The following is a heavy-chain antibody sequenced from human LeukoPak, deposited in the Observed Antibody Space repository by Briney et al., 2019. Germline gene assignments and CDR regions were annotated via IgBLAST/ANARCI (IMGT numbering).Heavy chain of an antibody. CDR1: GGSFSGYY. J-gene: IGHJ6*03. D-gene: IGHD4-11*01. CDR3: ARRLQGGRVTKNYYYYMDV. CDR2: INHSGST. Sequence: SETLSLTCAVYGGSFSGYYWSWIRQPPGKGLEWIGEINHSGSTNYNPSLKSRVTISVDTSKSQFSLKLSSVTAADTAVYYCARRLQGGRVTKNYYYYMDVWGKGTTVTVSS. V-gene: IGHV4-34*01.